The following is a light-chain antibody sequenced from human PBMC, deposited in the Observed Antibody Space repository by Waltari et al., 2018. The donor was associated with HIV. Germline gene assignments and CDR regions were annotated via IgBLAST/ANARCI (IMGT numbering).Light chain of an antibody. Sequence: EIVLMQSPGTLSLSPGERATLSCRASRSVSSSHLAWYQQKPGQAPRLLLYGASTRATGIPDRFSGSGSGTEFTLTVSRLEPEDFAVYYCQQYDSSPPGTFGQGTKVEIK. J-gene: IGKJ1*01. CDR2: GAS. V-gene: IGKV3-20*01. CDR1: RSVSSSH. CDR3: QQYDSSPPGT.